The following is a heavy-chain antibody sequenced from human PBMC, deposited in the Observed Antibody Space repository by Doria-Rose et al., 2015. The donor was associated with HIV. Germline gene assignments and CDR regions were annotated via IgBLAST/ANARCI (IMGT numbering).Heavy chain of an antibody. CDR3: ARIKSSRWYHKYYFDF. J-gene: IGHJ4*02. CDR1: GVSLSSPGMG. V-gene: IGHV2-26*01. CDR2: ICSGDER. Sequence: TLKESGPVLVKPTETLTLTCTVSGVSLSSPGMGVSWIRQPPGKALEWLANICSGDERSYQTSLKSRLTISRSSSKRQVVLTMTDMDPVDTATYYCARIKSSRWYHKYYFDFWGQGTLVIVSA. D-gene: IGHD6-13*01.